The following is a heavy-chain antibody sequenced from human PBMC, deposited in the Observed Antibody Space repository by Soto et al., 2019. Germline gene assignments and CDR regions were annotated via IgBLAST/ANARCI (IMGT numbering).Heavy chain of an antibody. V-gene: IGHV3-13*04. Sequence: GGTLRLSCAASGFTFGNSEMHWVRQAPGNGLEWVSGIGLAGDKYYQGSLMGRFTISRDNVENSLYLDMNSLRAGDTAVYYCAKDKAITMIVVVTDAFDIWGQGTMVTV. CDR2: IGLAGDK. CDR3: AKDKAITMIVVVTDAFDI. D-gene: IGHD3-22*01. CDR1: GFTFGNSE. J-gene: IGHJ3*02.